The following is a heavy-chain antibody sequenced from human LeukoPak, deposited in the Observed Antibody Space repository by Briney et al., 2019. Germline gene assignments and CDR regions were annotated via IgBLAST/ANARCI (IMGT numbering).Heavy chain of an antibody. CDR1: GFTFSNAW. V-gene: IGHV3-15*01. D-gene: IGHD3-22*01. CDR3: TTFPRISMIVVDKN. J-gene: IGHJ4*02. Sequence: PGGSLRLSCAASGFTFSNAWMSWVRQAPGKGLEWVGRIKSKTDGGTTDYAAPVKGRFTISRDDSKNTLYLQMNSLKTEDTAVYYCTTFPRISMIVVDKNWGQGTLVTVSS. CDR2: IKSKTDGGTT.